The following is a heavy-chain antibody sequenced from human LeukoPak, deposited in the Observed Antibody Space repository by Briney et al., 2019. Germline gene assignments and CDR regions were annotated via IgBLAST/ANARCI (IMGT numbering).Heavy chain of an antibody. CDR2: IYHSGSI. V-gene: IGHV4-38-2*01. Sequence: SETLSLTCAVSGYSISSGYYWGWIRQPPGKGLEWIGSIYHSGSIYYNPSLKSRVTISVDTSKNQFSLKLRSVTAADTAVYYCARHRTSSNYFDYWGQGTLVTVSS. CDR3: ARHRTSSNYFDY. CDR1: GYSISSGYY. D-gene: IGHD1-1*01. J-gene: IGHJ4*02.